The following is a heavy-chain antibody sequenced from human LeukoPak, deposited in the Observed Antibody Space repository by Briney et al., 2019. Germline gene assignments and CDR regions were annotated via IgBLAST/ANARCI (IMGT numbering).Heavy chain of an antibody. CDR2: ISGSGYST. D-gene: IGHD5-12*01. Sequence: GGSLRLSCAASGFTFSSYAMSWVRQAPGKGLEWVPAISGSGYSTYYADSVKGRFTISRDNSKSTLYLQMNSLRAEDTAVYYCAKEAGYSGYDYPDYWGQGTLVTVSS. CDR1: GFTFSSYA. V-gene: IGHV3-23*01. CDR3: AKEAGYSGYDYPDY. J-gene: IGHJ4*02.